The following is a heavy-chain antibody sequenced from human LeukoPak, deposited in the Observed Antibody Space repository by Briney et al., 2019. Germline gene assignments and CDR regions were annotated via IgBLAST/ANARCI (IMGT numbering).Heavy chain of an antibody. Sequence: GGSLRLSCAASGFTFSSYGMHWVRQAPGKGLEWVAVISYDGSNKYYADSVKGRFTISRDNSKNTLYLQMNSLRAEDTAVYYCAKVNLAVAGTGSGDYWGQGTLVTVSS. J-gene: IGHJ4*02. V-gene: IGHV3-30*18. CDR3: AKVNLAVAGTGSGDY. CDR2: ISYDGSNK. CDR1: GFTFSSYG. D-gene: IGHD6-19*01.